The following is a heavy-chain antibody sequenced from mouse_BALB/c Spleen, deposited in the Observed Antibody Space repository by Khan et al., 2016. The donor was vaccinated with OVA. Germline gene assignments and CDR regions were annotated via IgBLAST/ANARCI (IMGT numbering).Heavy chain of an antibody. D-gene: IGHD2-1*01. Sequence: VQLQESGPELVKPGASVKISCKASGYTFTDYYINWVKQKPGQGLEWIGWIYPGSGNTKYNEKFKGMAKLTVDTSSSTDYMQLSSLTSEDTAVYFCSSWGFYCHSLFDYWCHCTSLTVSS. J-gene: IGHJ2*02. CDR3: SSWGFYCHSLFDY. CDR1: GYTFTDYY. CDR2: IYPGSGNT. V-gene: IGHV1-84*02.